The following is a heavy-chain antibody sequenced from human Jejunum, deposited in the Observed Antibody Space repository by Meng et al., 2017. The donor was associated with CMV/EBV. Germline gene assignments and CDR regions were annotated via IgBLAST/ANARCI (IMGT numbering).Heavy chain of an antibody. Sequence: LSCAASGFPFSSYWMSWVRQAPGKGLEWVANIKQDGSEKYYVDSVKGRFTISRDNAKNSLYLQMNSLRAEDTAVYYCARDIVVVWGQGTLVTVSS. D-gene: IGHD2-2*01. J-gene: IGHJ4*02. CDR1: GFPFSSYW. CDR3: ARDIVVV. CDR2: IKQDGSEK. V-gene: IGHV3-7*01.